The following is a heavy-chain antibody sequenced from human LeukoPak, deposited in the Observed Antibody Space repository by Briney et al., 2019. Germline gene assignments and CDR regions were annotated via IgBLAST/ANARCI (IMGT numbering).Heavy chain of an antibody. CDR3: ARVGQWLAFDY. CDR2: IYYSGST. CDR1: GGSISSYY. D-gene: IGHD6-19*01. Sequence: TSETLSLTCTVSGGSISSYYWSWIQQPPGMGLEWIGYIYYSGSTNYNPSLKSRVTISVDTSKNQFSLKLSSVTAADTAVYYCARVGQWLAFDYWGQGTLVTVSS. J-gene: IGHJ4*02. V-gene: IGHV4-59*01.